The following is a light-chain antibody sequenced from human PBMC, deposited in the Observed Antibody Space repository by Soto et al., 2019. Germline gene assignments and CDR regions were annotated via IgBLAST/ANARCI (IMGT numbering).Light chain of an antibody. J-gene: IGKJ4*01. V-gene: IGKV1-33*01. CDR2: DAS. Sequence: DLQMTQSPSTLSASVGDRVPITCRASQSISNWLAWYQQKPGKAPKLLIYDASNLETGVPSRFSGSGSGTDFTFTISSLQPEDIATYYCQQYDNLPLTFGGGTKVDI. CDR1: QSISNW. CDR3: QQYDNLPLT.